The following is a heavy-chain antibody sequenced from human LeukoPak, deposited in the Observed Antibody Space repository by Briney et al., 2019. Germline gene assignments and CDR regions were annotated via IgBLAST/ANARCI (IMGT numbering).Heavy chain of an antibody. Sequence: GGSLRLSCAASGFTFSIYAMSWVRQAPGKGLQWVSSITSRGESTWYVDSVKGRFTITRDNSENTLYLQMHSLRAEDTAVYYCATTPYSRGGEGWGQGTLVTVSS. D-gene: IGHD6-13*01. V-gene: IGHV3-23*01. J-gene: IGHJ4*02. CDR3: ATTPYSRGGEG. CDR2: ITSRGEST. CDR1: GFTFSIYA.